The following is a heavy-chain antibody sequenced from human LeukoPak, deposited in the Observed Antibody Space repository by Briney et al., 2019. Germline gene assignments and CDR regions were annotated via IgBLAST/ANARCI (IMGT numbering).Heavy chain of an antibody. CDR3: AKDLSRAVAADWFDP. Sequence: GGSLRLSCAASGFTFSNYDMSWVRQAPGKGLEWVSSISDSGGSTYYADSVKGRFTISRDSSKNTLYLQMTNLRAADTAVYYCAKDLSRAVAADWFDPWDQGSLVTVSS. CDR2: ISDSGGST. CDR1: GFTFSNYD. V-gene: IGHV3-23*01. D-gene: IGHD6-19*01. J-gene: IGHJ5*02.